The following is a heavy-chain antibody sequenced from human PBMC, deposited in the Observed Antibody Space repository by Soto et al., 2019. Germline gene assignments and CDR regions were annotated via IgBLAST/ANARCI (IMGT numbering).Heavy chain of an antibody. J-gene: IGHJ6*02. CDR1: GVSIDTYY. D-gene: IGHD6-19*01. CDR2: IYYSGTT. Sequence: SETLSLSCTVSGVSIDTYYWSWIRQPPGKGLEWVGYIYYSGTTYYNPSLKSRVSISVDKSKNQFSLKLSSVTAADTAVYYCARVFSGGGNYYYYGMDLWGQGSTVTVSS. CDR3: ARVFSGGGNYYYYGMDL. V-gene: IGHV4-59*01.